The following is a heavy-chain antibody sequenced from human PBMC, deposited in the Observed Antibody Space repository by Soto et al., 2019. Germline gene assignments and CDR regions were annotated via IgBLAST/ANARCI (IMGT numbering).Heavy chain of an antibody. CDR1: GGSISSGDYY. D-gene: IGHD2-21*02. Sequence: PSETLSLTCTVSGGSISSGDYYWSWIRQPPGKGLEWIGTVYYSGSTSYNPSLKSRVTISVDTSRNQFSLKLNSVTAADTAVYYCARDLWGYCGTDCYPLDVWGQGTTVTVSS. V-gene: IGHV4-39*07. CDR2: VYYSGST. CDR3: ARDLWGYCGTDCYPLDV. J-gene: IGHJ6*02.